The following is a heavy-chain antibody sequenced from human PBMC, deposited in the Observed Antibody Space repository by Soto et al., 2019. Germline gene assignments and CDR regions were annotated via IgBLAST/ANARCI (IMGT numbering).Heavy chain of an antibody. Sequence: QVQLVQSGSELKKPGASVKVSCKASGYTFTSYAMNWVRQAPGQGLEWMGWINTNTGNPTYAQGFTGRFVFSLDTYVSTAYLQICSLKAEDTAVYYCARGVATPIFGVAAPYNWFDPWGQGTLVTVSS. CDR3: ARGVATPIFGVAAPYNWFDP. V-gene: IGHV7-4-1*01. J-gene: IGHJ5*02. CDR1: GYTFTSYA. CDR2: INTNTGNP. D-gene: IGHD3-3*01.